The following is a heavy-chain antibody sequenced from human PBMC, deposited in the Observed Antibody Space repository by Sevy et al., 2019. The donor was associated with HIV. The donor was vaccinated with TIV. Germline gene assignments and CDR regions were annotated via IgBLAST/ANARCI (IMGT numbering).Heavy chain of an antibody. Sequence: GGSLRLSCAASGFIFSTYTMTWVRQAPGKGLEWVSGISGSGGSIYYADSLKGRFTIFRDNSKSTVHLQMNSLRAEDTAVYYCVKGDRTFYGLDVWGQGTTVTVSS. CDR3: VKGDRTFYGLDV. CDR2: ISGSGGSI. CDR1: GFIFSTYT. D-gene: IGHD2-15*01. J-gene: IGHJ6*02. V-gene: IGHV3-23*01.